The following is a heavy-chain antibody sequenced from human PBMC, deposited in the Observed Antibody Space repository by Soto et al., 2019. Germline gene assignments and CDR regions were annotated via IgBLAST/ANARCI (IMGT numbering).Heavy chain of an antibody. J-gene: IGHJ5*02. D-gene: IGHD2-15*01. CDR3: TTDLWRIAVVVGSTGYFNP. CDR1: GFTFSYAW. CDR2: IKSKSDGGTT. Sequence: GGSLRLSCAASGFTFSYAWMSWVRQSPGKGLDWVGRIKSKSDGGTTEYAAPVRGRFTISRDDSKNTLYLQMNSLKTEDTAVYYCTTDLWRIAVVVGSTGYFNPWGQGTPVTVSS. V-gene: IGHV3-15*01.